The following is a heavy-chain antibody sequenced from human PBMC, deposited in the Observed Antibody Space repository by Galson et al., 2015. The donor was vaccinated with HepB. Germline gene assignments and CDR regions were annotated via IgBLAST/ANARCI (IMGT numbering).Heavy chain of an antibody. J-gene: IGHJ2*01. V-gene: IGHV3-15*01. CDR1: GFTFSNAW. Sequence: SLRLSCAASGFTFSNAWMSWVRQAPGKGLEWVGRIKSKTDGGTTDYAAPVKGRFTISRDDSKNTLYLQMNSLETEDTAVYYCTTDFTIALEEGYFDLWGRGTLVTVSS. D-gene: IGHD3-10*01. CDR3: TTDFTIALEEGYFDL. CDR2: IKSKTDGGTT.